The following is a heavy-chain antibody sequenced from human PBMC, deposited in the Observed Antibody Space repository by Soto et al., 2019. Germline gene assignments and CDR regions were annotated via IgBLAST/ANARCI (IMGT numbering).Heavy chain of an antibody. CDR3: ARGVYYYYYMDV. CDR1: GYTFSSYG. Sequence: QVQLVQSGAEVKKPGASVKVSCKASGYTFSSYGISWVRQAPGQGLEWMGWITAHNGNTFYAQRLQGRVTLTTVTSTSTAYMELRSLRSDDTAVYYCARGVYYYYYMDVWGKGTTVTVSS. V-gene: IGHV1-18*01. J-gene: IGHJ6*03. CDR2: ITAHNGNT.